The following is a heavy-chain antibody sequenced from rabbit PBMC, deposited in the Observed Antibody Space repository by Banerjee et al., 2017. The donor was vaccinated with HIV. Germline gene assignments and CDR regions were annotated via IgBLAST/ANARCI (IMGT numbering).Heavy chain of an antibody. CDR2: INTSSGNT. J-gene: IGHJ6*01. Sequence: QEQLVESGGGLVQPEGSLTLTCKASGFTLSSYWMWWVRQAPGKGLEWIACINTSSGNTVYASWAKGRFTISKTSSTTVTLQMTSLTAADTATYFCARDNGYSAYDFWGPGTLVTVS. V-gene: IGHV1S45*01. D-gene: IGHD7-1*01. CDR1: GFTLSSYW. CDR3: ARDNGYSAYDF.